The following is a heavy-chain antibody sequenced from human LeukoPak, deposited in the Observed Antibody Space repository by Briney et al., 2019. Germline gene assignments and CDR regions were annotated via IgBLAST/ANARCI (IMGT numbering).Heavy chain of an antibody. CDR3: ARDTTVTTPYYYYMDV. V-gene: IGHV4-39*07. CDR2: IYYSGST. CDR1: GGSISSSSYY. Sequence: SETLSLTCTVSGGSISSSSYYWGWIRQPPGKGLEWIGSIYYSGSTYYDPSLKSRVTISVDTSKNQFSLKLSSVTAADTAVYYCARDTTVTTPYYYYMDVWGKGTTVTISS. D-gene: IGHD4-17*01. J-gene: IGHJ6*03.